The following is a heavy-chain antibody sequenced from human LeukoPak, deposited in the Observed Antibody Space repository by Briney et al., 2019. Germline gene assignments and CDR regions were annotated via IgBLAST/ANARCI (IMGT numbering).Heavy chain of an antibody. CDR1: GGSIRSYF. J-gene: IGHJ5*02. D-gene: IGHD3-3*02. Sequence: SETLSLTCTVSGGSIRSYFWSWLRQPPGKGLEWIGYIYYSGSTDSNPSLKSRVTISVDTSNNQFSLKRISVTAADTAVYYCARGSIWFDPWGQGTLVTVSS. CDR2: IYYSGST. V-gene: IGHV4-59*01. CDR3: ARGSIWFDP.